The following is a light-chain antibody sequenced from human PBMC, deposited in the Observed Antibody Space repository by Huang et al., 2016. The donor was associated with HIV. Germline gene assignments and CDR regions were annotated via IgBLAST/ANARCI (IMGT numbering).Light chain of an antibody. CDR2: WAS. V-gene: IGKV4-1*01. CDR3: QQYYSSPQT. CDR1: QSVYSSSTSKDY. J-gene: IGKJ1*01. Sequence: DIIMTQSPDSLSVSLGERATLNCRSSQSVYSSSTSKDYMAWFQQKPGQAPRLLLFWASTREAGVPARFSGSGSGTHFTPTIANLEAEDAAIYYCQQYYSSPQTFGQGTRVEVK.